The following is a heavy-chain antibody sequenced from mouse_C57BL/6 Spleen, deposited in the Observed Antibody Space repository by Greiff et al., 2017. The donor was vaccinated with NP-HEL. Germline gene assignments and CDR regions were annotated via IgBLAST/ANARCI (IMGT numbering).Heavy chain of an antibody. J-gene: IGHJ2*01. Sequence: EVQGVESGGGLVKPGGSLKLSCAASGFTFSSYAMSWVRQTPEKRLEWVATISDGGSYTYYPDNVKGRFTISRDNAKNNLYLQMSHLKSEDTAMYYCARLFTTVVAHFDYWGQGTTLTVSS. CDR2: ISDGGSYT. D-gene: IGHD1-1*01. V-gene: IGHV5-4*01. CDR3: ARLFTTVVAHFDY. CDR1: GFTFSSYA.